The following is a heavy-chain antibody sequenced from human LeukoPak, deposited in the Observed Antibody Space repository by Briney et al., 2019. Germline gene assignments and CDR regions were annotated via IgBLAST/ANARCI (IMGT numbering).Heavy chain of an antibody. CDR1: GYTFTCYN. D-gene: IGHD1-26*01. J-gene: IGHJ3*02. CDR2: INPNTGVT. Sequence: ASVTLSCKASGYTFTCYNMHWVRQAPGQGLEWMGWINPNTGVTNCAHRFQGRVTMTSDTSISTAYMEPSRLRSDDTAVYYCARVLDSGEFNASDALHICGQKTMVTV. CDR3: ARVLDSGEFNASDALHI. V-gene: IGHV1-2*02.